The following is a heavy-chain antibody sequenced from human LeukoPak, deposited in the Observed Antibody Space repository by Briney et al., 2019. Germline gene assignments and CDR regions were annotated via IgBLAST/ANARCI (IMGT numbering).Heavy chain of an antibody. Sequence: LKISCAASGFTFISYEMNWVRQAPGQGLEWVAYISSTGNTVHYAGSVKGRFTISRDNAKNPLYLQMNRLRAEDTAVYYCTKETPQMDVWGKGTTVIVSS. CDR3: TKETPQMDV. D-gene: IGHD2-15*01. CDR1: GFTFISYE. J-gene: IGHJ6*04. CDR2: ISSTGNTV. V-gene: IGHV3-48*03.